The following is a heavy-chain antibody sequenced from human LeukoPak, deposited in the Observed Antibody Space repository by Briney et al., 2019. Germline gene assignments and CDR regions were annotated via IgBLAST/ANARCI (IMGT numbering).Heavy chain of an antibody. CDR3: ARSTGGAAAGDC. Sequence: SETLSLTCTVSGGSITTDFWSWIRQPPGKGLEWIGYFSYTGSTTYNPSLKSRATISTDTSQNRFSLKLNSVTAADTAMYYCARSTGGAAAGDCRGQGTLVTVSS. J-gene: IGHJ4*02. CDR2: FSYTGST. D-gene: IGHD6-13*01. CDR1: GGSITTDF. V-gene: IGHV4-59*01.